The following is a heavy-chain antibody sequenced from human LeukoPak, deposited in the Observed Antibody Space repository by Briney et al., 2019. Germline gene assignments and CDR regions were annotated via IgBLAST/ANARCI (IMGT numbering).Heavy chain of an antibody. J-gene: IGHJ3*01. D-gene: IGHD5-24*01. CDR1: GFTLSDFD. Sequence: GGSLRLFCAASGFTLSDFDMTWVRQAPGKGLEWVSLIGSSGGSTYYADSVKGRFTISRDNFNHTLSLQMNSLRVEDTAIYYCVKDIQLSTWGLGTMVTVSS. CDR2: IGSSGGST. V-gene: IGHV3-23*01. CDR3: VKDIQLST.